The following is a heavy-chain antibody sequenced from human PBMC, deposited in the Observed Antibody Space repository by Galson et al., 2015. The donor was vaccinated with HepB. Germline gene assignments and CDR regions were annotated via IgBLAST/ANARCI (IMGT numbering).Heavy chain of an antibody. D-gene: IGHD4-17*01. CDR2: VNPSGGSS. J-gene: IGHJ4*02. CDR1: GYTFTSNY. CDR3: TRASGGYGDYGFDF. V-gene: IGHV1-46*03. Sequence: SVKVSCKAPGYTFTSNYMHWVRQAPGQGLEWMGLVNPSGGSSSSAQKFQGRVTITRDTSTSTVYMELSSLRSDDTAVYYCTRASGGYGDYGFDFWGQGTLVTVSS.